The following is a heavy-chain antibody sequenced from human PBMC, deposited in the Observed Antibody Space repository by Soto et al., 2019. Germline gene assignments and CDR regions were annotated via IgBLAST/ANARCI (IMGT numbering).Heavy chain of an antibody. CDR1: GGTFSSYA. J-gene: IGHJ6*02. D-gene: IGHD6-19*01. CDR2: IIPIFGTA. Sequence: SVKVSCKASGGTFSSYATSWVRQAPGQGLEWMGGIIPIFGTANYAQKFQGRVTITADESTSTAYMELSSLRSEDTAVYYCARLDDSYSSGWYVRSAGYYGMDVWGQGTTVTVSS. CDR3: ARLDDSYSSGWYVRSAGYYGMDV. V-gene: IGHV1-69*13.